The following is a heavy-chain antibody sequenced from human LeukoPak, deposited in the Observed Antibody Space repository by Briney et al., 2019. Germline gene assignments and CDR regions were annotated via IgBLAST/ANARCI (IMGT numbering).Heavy chain of an antibody. V-gene: IGHV3-30*02. D-gene: IGHD4-23*01. J-gene: IGHJ4*02. Sequence: GGSLRLSCEASGFTFSRFDMHWVRQAPGKGLEWVAFIWNDERDKYYGDSVKGRFTISRDNSKNMLFLQMNSLRAEDTATYYCARDRYGGNDATRSFDYWGQGTLVTVSS. CDR2: IWNDERDK. CDR3: ARDRYGGNDATRSFDY. CDR1: GFTFSRFD.